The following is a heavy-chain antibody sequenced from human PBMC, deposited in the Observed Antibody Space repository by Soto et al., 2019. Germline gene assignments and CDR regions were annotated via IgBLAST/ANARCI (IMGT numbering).Heavy chain of an antibody. Sequence: EVQLVESGGGLVQPGGSLRLSCAASGFTFSDHYMDWDRQAPGKGLEWVGRTRNKANSYSTEYAASVRGRFTISRDESKNSLYLQMNSLKTEDTAVYYCVRTSHYGSGSWNFDYWGQGTLVTVSS. V-gene: IGHV3-72*01. CDR3: VRTSHYGSGSWNFDY. CDR2: TRNKANSYST. J-gene: IGHJ4*02. CDR1: GFTFSDHY. D-gene: IGHD3-10*01.